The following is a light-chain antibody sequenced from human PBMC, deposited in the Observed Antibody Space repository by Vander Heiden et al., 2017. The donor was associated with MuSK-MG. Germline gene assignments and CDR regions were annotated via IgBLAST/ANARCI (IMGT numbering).Light chain of an antibody. CDR2: AAS. V-gene: IGKV1-16*02. CDR1: QGISNY. Sequence: DIQMTQSPSSLSASVGDRVTITCRASQGISNYLAWFQQKPGKAPKSLIYAASSLQSGVPSKSSGTGSRTDFTLTRSSRQPEDFPAYYCQQHNSSPGITFGQGTQMEIQ. J-gene: IGKJ5*01. CDR3: QQHNSSPGIT.